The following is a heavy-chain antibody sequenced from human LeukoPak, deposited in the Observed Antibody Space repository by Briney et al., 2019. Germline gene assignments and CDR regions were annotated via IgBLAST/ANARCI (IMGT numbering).Heavy chain of an antibody. CDR3: AYTNHLTY. J-gene: IGHJ4*02. CDR1: GFSFTDYP. V-gene: IGHV3-7*01. CDR2: IKYDGSEE. Sequence: GGSLRLSCATSGFSFTDYPMNWVRQAPGKGLEWVANIKYDGSEEYYADSVKGRFTISRDNAKNSLSLQMNYVRAEDTAIYYCAYTNHLTYWGQGTLVTVSS. D-gene: IGHD3-16*01.